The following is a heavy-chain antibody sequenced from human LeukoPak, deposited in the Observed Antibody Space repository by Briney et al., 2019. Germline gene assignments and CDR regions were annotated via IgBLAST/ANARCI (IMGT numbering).Heavy chain of an antibody. CDR3: ARHHYDFWSGCHTSGPGGY. CDR2: IYYSGST. V-gene: IGHV4-39*01. D-gene: IGHD3-3*01. Sequence: SETLSLTCTVSGGSISSSSYYWGWIRQPPGKGLEWIGSIYYSGSTYYNPSLKSRVTISVDTSKNQFSLKLSSVTAADTAVYYCARHHYDFWSGCHTSGPGGYWGQGTLVTVSS. J-gene: IGHJ4*02. CDR1: GGSISSSSYY.